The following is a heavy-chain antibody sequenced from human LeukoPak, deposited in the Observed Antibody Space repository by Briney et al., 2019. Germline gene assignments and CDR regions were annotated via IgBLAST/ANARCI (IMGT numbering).Heavy chain of an antibody. CDR2: IYHSGST. J-gene: IGHJ4*02. CDR1: GGSISSGGYY. V-gene: IGHV4-30-2*01. CDR3: ARHRRGSYSPPDY. D-gene: IGHD1-26*01. Sequence: PSQTLSLTCTVYGGSISSGGYYWSWIRHPPGKGLEWIGYIYHSGSTYYNPSLKSRVTISVDRSKNQFSLKLSSVTAADTAVYYCARHRRGSYSPPDYWGQGTLVTVSS.